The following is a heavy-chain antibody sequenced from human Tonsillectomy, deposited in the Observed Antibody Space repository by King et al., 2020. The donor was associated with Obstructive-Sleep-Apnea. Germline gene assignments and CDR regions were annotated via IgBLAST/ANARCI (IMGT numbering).Heavy chain of an antibody. D-gene: IGHD1-26*01. CDR2: ISSDGRIK. V-gene: IGHV3-30*04. CDR3: ARDPVIGSPDYFDS. J-gene: IGHJ4*02. CDR1: GFTFSNFP. Sequence: VQLVESGGSVVQPGRSLRLSCTVSGFTFSNFPMHWVRQAPDKGLEWVAVISSDGRIKDSADSVKGRFTISKDDSRNTLYLQMNSLRVEDTAMYFCARDPVIGSPDYFDSWSQGTLVTVSS.